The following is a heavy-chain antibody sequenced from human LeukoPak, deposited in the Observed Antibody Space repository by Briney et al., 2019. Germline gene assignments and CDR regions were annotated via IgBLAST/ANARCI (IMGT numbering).Heavy chain of an antibody. J-gene: IGHJ4*02. D-gene: IGHD2-8*01. Sequence: WGSLRLSCAASGFTIGNNYMNWVRQAPGKGLEWVSLIFSHGETSYADSVKGRFTISRDNSKNTLYLQMNGLRVEDMAVYYCARDPPAVSINTYAWGQGTLVTVSS. CDR3: ARDPPAVSINTYA. CDR2: IFSHGET. V-gene: IGHV3-66*01. CDR1: GFTIGNNY.